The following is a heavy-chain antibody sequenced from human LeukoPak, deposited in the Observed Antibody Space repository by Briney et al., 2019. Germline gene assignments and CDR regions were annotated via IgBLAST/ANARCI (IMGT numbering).Heavy chain of an antibody. CDR3: ARVVGYCSGGSCYHYFDY. Sequence: SGTLSLTCTVSGGSISSGSDYCGWVRQPPGKGLEWIVRIYFSESTYYNPSLKSRVTISVDTSKNQFSLKLSSVTAADTAVYYCARVVGYCSGGSCYHYFDYWGQGTLVTVSS. V-gene: IGHV4-39*07. CDR2: IYFSEST. CDR1: GGSISSGSDY. D-gene: IGHD2-15*01. J-gene: IGHJ4*02.